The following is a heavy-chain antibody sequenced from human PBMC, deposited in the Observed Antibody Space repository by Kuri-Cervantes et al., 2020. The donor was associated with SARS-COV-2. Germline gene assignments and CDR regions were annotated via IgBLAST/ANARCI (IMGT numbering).Heavy chain of an antibody. V-gene: IGHV3-23*01. CDR2: ISGSGGST. D-gene: IGHD2-2*02. Sequence: GESLKISCAASGFTFSSYAMSWVRQAPGKGREWVSAISGSGGSTYYADSVKGRFTISRDNSKNTLYLQMNSLRAEDTAVYYCAKDLTFVVAAPAVIRATKALPITWGQGTLVTVSS. CDR3: AKDLTFVVAAPAVIRATKALPIT. CDR1: GFTFSSYA. J-gene: IGHJ5*02.